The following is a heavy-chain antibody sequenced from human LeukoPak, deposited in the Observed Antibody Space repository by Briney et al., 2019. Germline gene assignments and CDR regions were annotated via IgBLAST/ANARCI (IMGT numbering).Heavy chain of an antibody. D-gene: IGHD6-19*01. CDR3: ARELGIAVAGRKKNWFDP. Sequence: ASVKVSCKASGGTFSSYAISWVRQAPGQGLEWMGGMIPIFGTVNYAQKFQGRVTITADESTSTAYMELSSLRSEDTAVYYCARELGIAVAGRKKNWFDPWGQGTLVTVSS. J-gene: IGHJ5*02. CDR2: MIPIFGTV. V-gene: IGHV1-69*13. CDR1: GGTFSSYA.